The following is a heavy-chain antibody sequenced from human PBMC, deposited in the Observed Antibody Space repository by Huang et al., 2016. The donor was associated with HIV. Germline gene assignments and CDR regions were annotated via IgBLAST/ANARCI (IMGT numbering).Heavy chain of an antibody. J-gene: IGHJ5*02. CDR1: GGSFSAYY. V-gene: IGHV4-34*01. D-gene: IGHD3-3*01. CDR3: ARGRFLEWLSWKWWFDP. CDR2: INYSGIP. Sequence: QVQLQQWGTGLLKPSQTLSLTCSVSGGSFSAYYWAWIRQPPGKGLEWIGEINYSGIPNYKPSLKSRGSMSVDTSKNQFSLKLRSVTAADTAVYYCARGRFLEWLSWKWWFDPWGPGTLVTVSS.